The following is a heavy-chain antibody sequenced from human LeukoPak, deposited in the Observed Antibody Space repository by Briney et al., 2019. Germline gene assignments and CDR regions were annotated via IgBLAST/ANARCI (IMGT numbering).Heavy chain of an antibody. CDR3: AREGTVTTKTPYAFDI. Sequence: SQTLSLTCTVSGGSISSGDYYWSWIRQPPGKGLEGIGYIYYSGSTYYNPSLKSRVTISVDTSKNQFSLKLSSVTAAYTAVYYCAREGTVTTKTPYAFDIWGQGTMVTVSS. J-gene: IGHJ3*02. V-gene: IGHV4-30-4*01. CDR2: IYYSGST. CDR1: GGSISSGDYY. D-gene: IGHD4-17*01.